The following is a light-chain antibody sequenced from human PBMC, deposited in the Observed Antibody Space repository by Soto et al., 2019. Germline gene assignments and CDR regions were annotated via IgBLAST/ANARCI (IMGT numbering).Light chain of an antibody. CDR1: SSNIGSET. V-gene: IGLV1-44*01. CDR2: SSN. J-gene: IGLJ1*01. CDR3: AAWDDSSNACV. Sequence: QSVLTQPPSASGTPGQRVSISCSGISSNIGSETVNWYQQFPGTAPKLLIYSSNQRPSGVPDRFSGSKSGTSAFLDISGLQSEDEAEYYCAAWDDSSNACVFGTGTTLTVL.